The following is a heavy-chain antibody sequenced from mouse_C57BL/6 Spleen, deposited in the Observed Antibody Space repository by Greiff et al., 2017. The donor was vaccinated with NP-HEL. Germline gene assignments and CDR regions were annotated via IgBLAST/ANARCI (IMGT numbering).Heavy chain of an antibody. CDR2: ISDGGSYT. Sequence: EVQLVESGGGLVKPGGSLKLSCAASGFTFSSYAMSWVRQTPEKRLEWVATISDGGSYTYYPDNVKGRFTISRDNAKNNLYLQMSHLKSEDTAMYYCAREGYYSNYKDYWGQGTTLTVSS. J-gene: IGHJ2*01. CDR1: GFTFSSYA. V-gene: IGHV5-4*01. D-gene: IGHD2-5*01. CDR3: AREGYYSNYKDY.